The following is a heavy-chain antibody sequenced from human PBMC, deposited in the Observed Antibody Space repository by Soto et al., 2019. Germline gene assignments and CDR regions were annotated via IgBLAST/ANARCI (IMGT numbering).Heavy chain of an antibody. J-gene: IGHJ6*02. CDR2: IGAYNGNT. D-gene: IGHD2-2*01. CDR1: GYTFTSYG. CDR3: AREGYCSSTSCYGADYYYYYGMDV. V-gene: IGHV1-18*04. Sequence: QVQLVQSGAEVKKPGASVKVSCKASGYTFTSYGISWVRQAPGQGLEWMGWIGAYNGNTNYAQKLQGRVTMTTDTSTSTADMELRSLRSDDTAVYYCAREGYCSSTSCYGADYYYYYGMDVWGQGTTVTVSS.